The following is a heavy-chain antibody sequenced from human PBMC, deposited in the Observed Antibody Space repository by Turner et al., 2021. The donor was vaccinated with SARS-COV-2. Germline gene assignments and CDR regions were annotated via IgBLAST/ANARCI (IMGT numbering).Heavy chain of an antibody. CDR1: GFTFSSYA. D-gene: IGHD3-22*01. CDR2: ISYDGSNK. J-gene: IGHJ3*02. V-gene: IGHV3-30*04. CDR3: ARAHTMIVVVITRYDAFDI. Sequence: QVQLVESGGGVVQPGRSLRLSCAASGFTFSSYAMHWVRQAPGKGLEWVAVISYDGSNKYYADSGKGRFTISRDNSKNALDLQMNSLRAEDTAVYYCARAHTMIVVVITRYDAFDIWGQGTMVTVSS.